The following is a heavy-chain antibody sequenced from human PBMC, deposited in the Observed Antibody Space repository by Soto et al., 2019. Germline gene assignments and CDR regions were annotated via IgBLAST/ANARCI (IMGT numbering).Heavy chain of an antibody. J-gene: IGHJ4*02. V-gene: IGHV3-33*01. CDR2: IWFDGSNE. Sequence: HPGGSLRLSCAASGFTFSRHAMHWVRQAPGKGLEWVTVIWFDGSNEYYADSVKGRFAISRDNSKNTLYLEMNSLRAEDTGVYYSARPYSSGWFGDFDYWGQGTLVTVSS. CDR3: ARPYSSGWFGDFDY. CDR1: GFTFSRHA. D-gene: IGHD6-19*01.